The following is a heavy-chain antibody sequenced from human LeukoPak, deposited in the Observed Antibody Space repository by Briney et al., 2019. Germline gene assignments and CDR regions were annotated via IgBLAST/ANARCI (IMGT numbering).Heavy chain of an antibody. V-gene: IGHV3-49*04. CDR3: TRDRGYSYGYGDY. CDR2: IRSKLHGGTT. Sequence: PGGSLRLSCTASGFTLGDYAMSWVRQAPGKGQERVGFIRSKLHGGTTEYAASVKDRFTISRDDSKNIAYLQMNSLKNEDTAVYYCTRDRGYSYGYGDYWGQGTLVTVSS. J-gene: IGHJ4*02. CDR1: GFTLGDYA. D-gene: IGHD5-18*01.